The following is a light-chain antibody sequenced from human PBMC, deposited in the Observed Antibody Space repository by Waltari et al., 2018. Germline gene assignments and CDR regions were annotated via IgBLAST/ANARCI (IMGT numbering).Light chain of an antibody. CDR1: QSVSRT. CDR2: VAS. V-gene: IGKV3-20*01. CDR3: QHYVRLPVT. J-gene: IGKJ1*01. Sequence: EIVLTQSPGTLSLSPGERANLSCRASQSVSRTLAWYQQKPGQAPRLLIYVASTRATGIPDRVSCGGSGTDFSLTISRLEPEDFAVYYCQHYVRLPVTFGQGTKVEIK.